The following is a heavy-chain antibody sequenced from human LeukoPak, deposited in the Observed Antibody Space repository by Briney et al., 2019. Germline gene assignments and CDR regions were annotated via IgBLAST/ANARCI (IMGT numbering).Heavy chain of an antibody. D-gene: IGHD3-16*02. CDR3: AAVGGDVRLGELSLSPIDY. Sequence: GTSVKVSCKASGFTFTSSAMQWVRQARGQRLEWIGWIVVGSGNTNYAQKFQERVTITRDMSTSTAYMELSSQRSEDTAVYYCAAVGGDVRLGELSLSPIDYWGQGTLVTVSS. J-gene: IGHJ4*02. CDR1: GFTFTSSA. CDR2: IVVGSGNT. V-gene: IGHV1-58*02.